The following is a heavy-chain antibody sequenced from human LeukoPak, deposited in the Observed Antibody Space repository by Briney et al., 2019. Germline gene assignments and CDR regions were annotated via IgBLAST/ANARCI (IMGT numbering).Heavy chain of an antibody. CDR2: IYTSGST. V-gene: IGHV4-4*07. CDR1: GGPISSYY. CDR3: ARTGPGYSSGWYVPFDY. J-gene: IGHJ4*02. Sequence: PSETLSLTCTVSGGPISSYYWSWIRQPAGKGLEWIGRIYTSGSTNYNPSLKSRVTMSVDTSKNQFSLKLSSVTAADTAVYYCARTGPGYSSGWYVPFDYWGQGTLVTVSS. D-gene: IGHD6-19*01.